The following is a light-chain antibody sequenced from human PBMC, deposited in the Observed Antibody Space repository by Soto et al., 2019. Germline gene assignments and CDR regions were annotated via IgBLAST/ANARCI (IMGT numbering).Light chain of an antibody. J-gene: IGKJ4*01. CDR1: QSDSSY. Sequence: EIVLTQSPASLSLSTEERATRSCRASQSDSSYLAWYQQKPGQAPSPLICEASNRATGIPARFSGSGCGTDFNLTISSLEPEDFAVYYCQQRSNWLTLGGGTKVDIK. V-gene: IGKV3-11*01. CDR3: QQRSNWLT. CDR2: EAS.